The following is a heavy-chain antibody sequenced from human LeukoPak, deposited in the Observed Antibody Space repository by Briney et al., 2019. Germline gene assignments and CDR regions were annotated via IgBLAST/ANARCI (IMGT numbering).Heavy chain of an antibody. J-gene: IGHJ4*02. Sequence: GGSLRLSCAASGFTFSSYSMNWVRQAPGKGLEWVSSISSSSSYIYYAGSVKGRFTISRDNAKNSPYLQMNSLRAEDTAVYYCAREYYYDSSGYYFGYWGQGTLVTVSS. CDR3: AREYYYDSSGYYFGY. CDR1: GFTFSSYS. V-gene: IGHV3-21*01. D-gene: IGHD3-22*01. CDR2: ISSSSSYI.